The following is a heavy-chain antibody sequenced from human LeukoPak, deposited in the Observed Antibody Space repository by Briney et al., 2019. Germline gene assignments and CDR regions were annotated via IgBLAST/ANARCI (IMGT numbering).Heavy chain of an antibody. CDR3: ASTIAVAGTGDY. D-gene: IGHD6-19*01. Sequence: GGSLRLSCAASRVTFSSYSMNSVRQAPGKGLEWVSSISSSSTYISYADSVKGRFTISRDNAKNSLYLQMNSLRAADTAVYYCASTIAVAGTGDYWGQGTLVTVSS. J-gene: IGHJ4*02. CDR2: ISSSSTYI. CDR1: RVTFSSYS. V-gene: IGHV3-21*01.